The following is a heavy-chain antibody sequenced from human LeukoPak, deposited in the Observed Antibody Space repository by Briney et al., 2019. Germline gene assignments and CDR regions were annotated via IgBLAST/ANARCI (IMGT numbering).Heavy chain of an antibody. CDR1: GYSFTSYW. J-gene: IGHJ4*02. Sequence: GESLKISCKGSGYSFTSYWIGWVRQMPGKGLEWMGIIYPGDSDTRYSPSFQGQVTISADKSISTAYLQWSSLKASDTAMYYCARLPYCGGDCYPRLGDYWGQGTLVTVPS. CDR2: IYPGDSDT. D-gene: IGHD2-21*02. V-gene: IGHV5-51*01. CDR3: ARLPYCGGDCYPRLGDY.